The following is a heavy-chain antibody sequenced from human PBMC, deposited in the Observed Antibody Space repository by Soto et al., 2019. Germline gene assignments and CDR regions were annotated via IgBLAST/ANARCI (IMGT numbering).Heavy chain of an antibody. Sequence: GASVKVSCKTSGYTFSTYPISWVRQAPGQGLEWVGWISTYNGKTNYGQKFQGRVTITSGTSTSTAYMDLRNLRSDDTAVYYCARDRVEAALGTFDQWGQGTLVTVSS. D-gene: IGHD6-13*01. CDR1: GYTFSTYP. J-gene: IGHJ4*02. V-gene: IGHV1-18*01. CDR2: ISTYNGKT. CDR3: ARDRVEAALGTFDQ.